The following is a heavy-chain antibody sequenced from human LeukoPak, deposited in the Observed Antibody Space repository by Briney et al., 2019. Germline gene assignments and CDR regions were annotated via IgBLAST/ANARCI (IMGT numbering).Heavy chain of an antibody. CDR2: ISGSGGST. J-gene: IGHJ3*02. V-gene: IGHV3-23*01. Sequence: GGTLRLSCAASGFTFSTYAMSWVRQAPGKGLEWVSAISGSGGSTYYADSVKGRFTISRDNSKNTLYLHMNSLRAEDTAVYYCARDPNGDYIGAFDILGQGTMVTVSS. CDR3: ARDPNGDYIGAFDI. CDR1: GFTFSTYA. D-gene: IGHD4-17*01.